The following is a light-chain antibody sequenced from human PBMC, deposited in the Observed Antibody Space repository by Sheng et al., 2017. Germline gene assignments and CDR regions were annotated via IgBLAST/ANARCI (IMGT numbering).Light chain of an antibody. CDR3: QQYDSWPPA. J-gene: IGKJ5*01. CDR2: GAS. V-gene: IGKV3-15*01. Sequence: DTVTTQSPDTLSLSPGDRATLSCRVSQSVRSSLAWYQQKPGQAPXLLIYGASTRAAGIPARFSGSGSGTEFTLTISGLQSEDFVVYYCQQYDSWPPAFGQGTRLEIK. CDR1: QSVRSS.